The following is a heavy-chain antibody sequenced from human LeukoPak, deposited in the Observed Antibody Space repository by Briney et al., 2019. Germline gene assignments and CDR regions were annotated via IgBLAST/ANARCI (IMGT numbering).Heavy chain of an antibody. CDR3: AKDIGSYYDY. CDR1: GFTFSSYE. Sequence: GSLRLSCAASGFTFSSYEMNWVRQAPGKGLEWVYYADSVKGRFTISRDNSKNTLYLEMNSLRAEDTAVYYCAKDIGSYYDYWGQGILVTVSS. J-gene: IGHJ4*02. V-gene: IGHV3-30*02. D-gene: IGHD3-10*01.